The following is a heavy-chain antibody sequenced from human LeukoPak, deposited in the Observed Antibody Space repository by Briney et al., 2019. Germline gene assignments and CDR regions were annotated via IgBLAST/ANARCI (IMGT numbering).Heavy chain of an antibody. V-gene: IGHV4-59*01. D-gene: IGHD2-2*01. CDR3: ARVGCSSTSCLDY. J-gene: IGHJ4*02. CDR2: IYYSGST. CDR1: GGSISSYY. Sequence: KPSETLSLTCTVSGGSISSYYWSWIRQPPGEGLEWIGYIYYSGSTNYNPSLKSRVTISVDTSKNQFSLKLSSVTAADTAVYYCARVGCSSTSCLDYWGQGTLVTVSS.